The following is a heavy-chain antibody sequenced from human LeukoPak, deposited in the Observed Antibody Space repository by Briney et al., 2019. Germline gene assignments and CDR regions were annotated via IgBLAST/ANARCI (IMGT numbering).Heavy chain of an antibody. V-gene: IGHV1-46*01. CDR3: AREYSSGWPIDY. J-gene: IGHJ4*02. CDR1: GYTFTSYY. CDR2: INPSGGST. D-gene: IGHD6-19*01. Sequence: ASVKVSCKASGYTFTSYYMHWVRQAPGQGLEWMGIINPSGGSTSYAQKFQGRVTMTGDMSTSTVYMELSSLRSEDTAVYYCAREYSSGWPIDYWGQGTLVTVSS.